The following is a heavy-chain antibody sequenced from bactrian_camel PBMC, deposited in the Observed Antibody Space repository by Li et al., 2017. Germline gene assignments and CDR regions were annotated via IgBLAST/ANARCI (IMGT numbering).Heavy chain of an antibody. CDR3: TKDPLGGIWPPSASGY. V-gene: IGHV3S1*01. CDR2: VDGSGST. D-gene: IGHD2*01. Sequence: VQLVESGGDLVQPGGSLRLSCAASGFSFSDYWMSWVRQVPGSELEWVANVDGSGSTYYPDSTKGQFAISRDNAKNTLYLQLNSLKTEDTAMYYCTKDPLGGIWPPSASGYWGQGTQVTVS. CDR1: GFSFSDYW. J-gene: IGHJ6*01.